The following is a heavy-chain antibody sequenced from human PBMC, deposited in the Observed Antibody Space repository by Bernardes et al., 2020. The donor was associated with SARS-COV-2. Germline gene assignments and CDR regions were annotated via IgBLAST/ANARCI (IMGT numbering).Heavy chain of an antibody. V-gene: IGHV3-66*02. D-gene: IGHD3-3*01. J-gene: IGHJ5*02. CDR1: GYTLTELS. Sequence: SCKVSGYTLTELSMHWVRQAPGKGLEWVSVIYSGGNTYYADSVKGRFTISRDSSKNTLYLQMNSLRAEDTSVYYCARAKVATIFGVVEGYNWFDPWGQGTLVTVSS. CDR3: ARAKVATIFGVVEGYNWFDP. CDR2: IYSGGNT.